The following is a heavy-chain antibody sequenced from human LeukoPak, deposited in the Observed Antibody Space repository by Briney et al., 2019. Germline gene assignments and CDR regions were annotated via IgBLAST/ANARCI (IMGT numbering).Heavy chain of an antibody. Sequence: GGSLRLSCAASGFTFSSYSMNWVRQAPGKGLEWVSSISSSSSYIYYADSVKGRFTISRDNAKNSLYLQMNSLRAEDTAVYYCARDPDPLRFLEWLLAVWGQGTTVTVSS. CDR1: GFTFSSYS. V-gene: IGHV3-21*01. CDR3: ARDPDPLRFLEWLLAV. J-gene: IGHJ6*02. D-gene: IGHD3-3*01. CDR2: ISSSSSYI.